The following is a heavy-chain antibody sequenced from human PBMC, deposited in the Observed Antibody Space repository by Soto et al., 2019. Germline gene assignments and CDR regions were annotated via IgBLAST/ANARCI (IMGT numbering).Heavy chain of an antibody. CDR2: IIPIFGTA. CDR3: ARDAPNGDYLGVWFDP. V-gene: IGHV1-69*13. CDR1: GGTFSSYA. Sequence: SVKVSCKASGGTFSSYATSWVRQAPGQGLEWMGGIIPIFGTANYAQKFQGRVTITADESTSTAYMELSSLRSEDTAVYYCARDAPNGDYLGVWFDPWGQGTLVTVSS. D-gene: IGHD4-17*01. J-gene: IGHJ5*02.